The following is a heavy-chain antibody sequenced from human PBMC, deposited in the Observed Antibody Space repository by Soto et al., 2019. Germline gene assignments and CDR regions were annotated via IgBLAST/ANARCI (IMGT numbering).Heavy chain of an antibody. Sequence: SETLSLTCAVYGGSLSGNYWGWIRQPPGKGLEWIGETHHSGSTAYNPSLKSRVTISVDTSRNQFSLKLDSVTAADTAVYYCARTTAAIHLNYWSQGTLVTVS. CDR1: GGSLSGNY. CDR2: THHSGST. J-gene: IGHJ4*02. D-gene: IGHD2-21*02. V-gene: IGHV4-34*01. CDR3: ARTTAAIHLNY.